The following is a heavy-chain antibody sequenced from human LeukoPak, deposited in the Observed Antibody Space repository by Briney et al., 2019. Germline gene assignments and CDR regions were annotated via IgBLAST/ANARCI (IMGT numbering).Heavy chain of an antibody. CDR2: IYYSGST. Sequence: PSETLSLTCTVSGGSISSGGYYWSWIRQHPGKGLEWIGYIYYSGSTYYNPSLKSRVTISVDTSKNQFSLKLSSVTAADTAVYYCARGERWLQSAFDYWGQGTLVTVSS. J-gene: IGHJ4*02. D-gene: IGHD5-24*01. V-gene: IGHV4-31*03. CDR1: GGSISSGGYY. CDR3: ARGERWLQSAFDY.